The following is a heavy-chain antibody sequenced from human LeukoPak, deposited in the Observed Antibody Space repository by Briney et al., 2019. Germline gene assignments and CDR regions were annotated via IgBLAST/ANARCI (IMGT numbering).Heavy chain of an antibody. CDR1: GFPFGSYA. Sequence: PGGPLRLSCAASGFPFGSYAMSWVRQAPGKGLEWISGLSVSGSRTYFADSVEGRFSISRDNSKNTLYLQMNSLRAEDTAIYYCAKDPFFDYWGQGTLVTVSS. CDR3: AKDPFFDY. CDR2: LSVSGSRT. V-gene: IGHV3-23*01. J-gene: IGHJ4*02.